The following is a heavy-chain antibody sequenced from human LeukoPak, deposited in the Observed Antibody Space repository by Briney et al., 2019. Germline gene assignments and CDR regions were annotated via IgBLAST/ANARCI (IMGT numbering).Heavy chain of an antibody. CDR2: IAPTDSYT. CDR1: RYSFTSYW. D-gene: IGHD3-10*01. CDR3: ASGSGTYSPDY. Sequence: PGESLKISCQGSRYSFTSYWITWVRQMPGKGLEWMGMIAPTDSYTNYSPSFQGHVTISVDKSISTAYLQWSSLKASDTAMYFCASGSGTYSPDYWGQGTLVTVSS. V-gene: IGHV5-10-1*01. J-gene: IGHJ4*02.